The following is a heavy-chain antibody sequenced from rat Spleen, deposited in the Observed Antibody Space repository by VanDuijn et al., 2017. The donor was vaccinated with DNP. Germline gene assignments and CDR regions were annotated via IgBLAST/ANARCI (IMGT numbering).Heavy chain of an antibody. V-gene: IGHV5-7*01. D-gene: IGHD1-11*01. J-gene: IGHJ2*01. CDR2: ISYDGSST. Sequence: EVQLVESGGGLVQPGRSLKLSCAASGFTFSDYNMAWVRQAPKKGLEWVATISYDGSSTYYRDSVKGRFTISRDNAKSTLYLQMDSLRSEDTATYYCATRDGGYWGQGVMVTVSS. CDR3: ATRDGGY. CDR1: GFTFSDYN.